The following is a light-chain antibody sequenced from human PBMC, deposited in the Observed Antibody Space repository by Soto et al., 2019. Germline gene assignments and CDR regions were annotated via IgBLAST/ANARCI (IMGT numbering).Light chain of an antibody. CDR3: QQLNSYRLT. CDR2: AAS. CDR1: QSISSW. J-gene: IGKJ4*01. Sequence: IPMTQSPSTLYGSVGDTVKITCRSSQSISSWLAWYQQEPGKDPKLLIYAASTLQSGVPSRFSGSGSGTEVTRTISSLQPEDFATYSCQQLNSYRLTFGGGTKVDI. V-gene: IGKV1-5*01.